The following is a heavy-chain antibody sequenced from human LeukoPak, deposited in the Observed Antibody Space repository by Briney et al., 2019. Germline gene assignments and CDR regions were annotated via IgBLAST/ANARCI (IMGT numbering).Heavy chain of an antibody. V-gene: IGHV4-59*12. J-gene: IGHJ4*02. Sequence: SETLSLTCTVSGGSISSYYWSWIRQPPGKGLEWIGYIYYSGSTNYNPSLKSRVTISVDTSKNQFSLKLSSVTAADTAVYYCARSSSYYYGSGSYIWGQGTLVTVSS. CDR2: IYYSGST. CDR1: GGSISSYY. CDR3: ARSSSYYYGSGSYI. D-gene: IGHD3-10*01.